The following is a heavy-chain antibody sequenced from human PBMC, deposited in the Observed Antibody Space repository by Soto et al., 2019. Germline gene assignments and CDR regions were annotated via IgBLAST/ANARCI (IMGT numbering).Heavy chain of an antibody. CDR3: ARDPGAASFDS. CDR2: INTSNDNK. CDR1: GYTFTNYG. Sequence: ASVKVSCKASGYTFTNYGISWVRQAPGEGLEWVGWINTSNDNKLYAQKLQGRLTLTTDTSTSTAYMDLTTLRSDDTAMYFCARDPGAASFDSWAQGTLVTISS. V-gene: IGHV1-18*01. J-gene: IGHJ4*02. D-gene: IGHD2-15*01.